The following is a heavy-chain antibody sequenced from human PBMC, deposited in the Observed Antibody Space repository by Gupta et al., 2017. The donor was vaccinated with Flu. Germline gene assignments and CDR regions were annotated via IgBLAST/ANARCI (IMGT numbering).Heavy chain of an antibody. CDR3: AKDLEASFNYYYYMDV. Sequence: SVKGRFTISRDISKSTLYLQMNSLRTEDTAVYYCAKDLEASFNYYYYMDVWGKGTTVTVSS. J-gene: IGHJ6*03. D-gene: IGHD5-24*01. V-gene: IGHV3-30*02.